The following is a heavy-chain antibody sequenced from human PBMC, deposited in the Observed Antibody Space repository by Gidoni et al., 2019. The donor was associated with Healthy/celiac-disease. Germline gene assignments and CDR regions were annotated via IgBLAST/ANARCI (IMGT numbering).Heavy chain of an antibody. CDR1: GGSLSSGGYY. CDR2: IYYSGKT. V-gene: IGHV4-31*03. J-gene: IGHJ6*02. Sequence: QVQLQESGPGLVKPSQTLSLTCTVSGGSLSSGGYYWSWLRQHPGKGLEWIGLIYYSGKTYYNPSLKSRIIISVDTSKNQFSLKLSSVTVADTAVYYCAREAPDRIYYYGMDVWGQGTTVTVSS. CDR3: AREAPDRIYYYGMDV.